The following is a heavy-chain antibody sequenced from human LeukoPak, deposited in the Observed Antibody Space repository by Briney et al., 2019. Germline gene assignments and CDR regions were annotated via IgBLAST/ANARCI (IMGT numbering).Heavy chain of an antibody. D-gene: IGHD4-17*01. V-gene: IGHV4-59*08. CDR1: GGSITRYS. Sequence: SSETLSLTCTVPGGSITRYSWSWIRQPPGKGLEWIGYIDYSESTNYNRTLKSRLTISVDTSKNQFSLNLSSVTAADTAVYYCARGMTTGPDPWGQGTLVTVSS. CDR3: ARGMTTGPDP. J-gene: IGHJ5*02. CDR2: IDYSEST.